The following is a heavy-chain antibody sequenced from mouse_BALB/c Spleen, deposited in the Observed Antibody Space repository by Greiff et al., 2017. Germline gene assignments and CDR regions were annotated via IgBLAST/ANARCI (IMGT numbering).Heavy chain of an antibody. Sequence: VQLQQSGAELVRPGTSVKISCKASGYTFTNYWLGWVKQRPGHGLEWIGDIYPGGGYTNYNEKFKGKATLTADTSSSTAYMQLSSLTSEDSAVYFCARSMITAGMDYWGQGTSVTVSS. D-gene: IGHD2-4*01. CDR3: ARSMITAGMDY. CDR1: GYTFTNYW. CDR2: IYPGGGYT. J-gene: IGHJ4*01. V-gene: IGHV1-63*02.